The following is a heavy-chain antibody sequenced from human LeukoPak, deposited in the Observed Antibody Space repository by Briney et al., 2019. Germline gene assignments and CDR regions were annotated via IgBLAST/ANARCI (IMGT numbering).Heavy chain of an antibody. D-gene: IGHD3-22*01. CDR1: GASINTYY. Sequence: SETLSLTCAVSGASINTYYWSWIRQPPGKGLEWIGYMVYSGSTNYNPSLKSRVTMSIDTSKNQFSLKLSSVAAADTAIYYCARHYYDNSGYHRAAFDIWGQGTMVTVSS. V-gene: IGHV4-59*01. CDR2: MVYSGST. CDR3: ARHYYDNSGYHRAAFDI. J-gene: IGHJ3*02.